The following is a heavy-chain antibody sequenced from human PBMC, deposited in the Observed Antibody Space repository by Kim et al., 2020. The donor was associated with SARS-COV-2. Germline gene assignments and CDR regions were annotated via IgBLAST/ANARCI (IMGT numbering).Heavy chain of an antibody. V-gene: IGHV3-48*03. CDR2: I. D-gene: IGHD3-16*01. J-gene: IGHJ4*02. Sequence: IYHPNYVKGRVTLPKDTDKKEVYLQMSSLRAEDTAVYYCARDGGVSGLFDYWGQGTLVAVSS. CDR3: ARDGGVSGLFDY.